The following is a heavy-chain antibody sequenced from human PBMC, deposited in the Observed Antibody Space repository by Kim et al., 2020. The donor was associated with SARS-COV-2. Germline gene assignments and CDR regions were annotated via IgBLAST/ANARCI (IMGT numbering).Heavy chain of an antibody. J-gene: IGHJ1*01. CDR1: GGSFSGFY. CDR3: ARRLSNTSGSGSHYGDL. Sequence: SETLSLTCAVYGGSFSGFYWSWIRQPPGRGLEWIGGINHSGRTNYNPSLKSRVTISVDTSKNKYSLKLTSVTAADTAVYYCARRLSNTSGSGSHYGDLCGQGTLVTVSS. CDR2: INHSGRT. D-gene: IGHD3-10*01. V-gene: IGHV4-34*01.